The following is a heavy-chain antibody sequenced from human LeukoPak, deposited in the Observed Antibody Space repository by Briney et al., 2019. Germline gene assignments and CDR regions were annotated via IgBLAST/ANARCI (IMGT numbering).Heavy chain of an antibody. Sequence: TSGTLSLTCAVSGVSISSSEWWIWVRQPPGQGLEWIGEIYRAGRTRYNPSLKSRVTISMDYSKNQFSLKLTSVTAADTAIYYCGKTDTYFNPIDYWGPGSLVTVSS. CDR2: IYRAGRT. V-gene: IGHV4-4*02. D-gene: IGHD3-10*01. CDR3: GKTDTYFNPIDY. CDR1: GVSISSSEW. J-gene: IGHJ4*02.